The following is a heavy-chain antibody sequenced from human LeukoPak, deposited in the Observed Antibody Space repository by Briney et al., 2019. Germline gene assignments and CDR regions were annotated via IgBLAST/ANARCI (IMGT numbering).Heavy chain of an antibody. CDR1: GFSFSSYW. Sequence: GGSLRLSCAASGFSFSSYWMHWVRQAPGKGLVWVSRINSDGSSTSYADSVKGRFTISRDNAKNTLYLQMNSLRAEDTAVYYCAREIGGYGVIDYWGQGTLVTVSS. CDR3: AREIGGYGVIDY. D-gene: IGHD5-12*01. J-gene: IGHJ4*02. V-gene: IGHV3-74*01. CDR2: INSDGSST.